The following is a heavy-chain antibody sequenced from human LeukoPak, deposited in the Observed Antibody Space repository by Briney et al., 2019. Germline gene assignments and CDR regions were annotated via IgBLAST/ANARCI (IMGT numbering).Heavy chain of an antibody. V-gene: IGHV4-59*01. CDR3: ARYNWNYWRYFDY. Sequence: SETLSLTCTVSGGSISSYYWSWIRQPPGKGLEWIGYIYYSGSTNYNPSLKSRVTISVDTSKNQFSLKLSSVTAADTAVYYCARYNWNYWRYFDYWGQGTLVTVSS. J-gene: IGHJ4*02. D-gene: IGHD1-7*01. CDR1: GGSISSYY. CDR2: IYYSGST.